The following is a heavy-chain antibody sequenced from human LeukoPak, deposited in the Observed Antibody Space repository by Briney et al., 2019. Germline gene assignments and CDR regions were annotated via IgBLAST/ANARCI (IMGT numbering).Heavy chain of an antibody. D-gene: IGHD3-3*01. Sequence: SETLSLTCAVYGGSFSGYYWNWIRQPPGKGLEWIGEINHSGSTNYNPSLKSRVTISVDTSKNQFSLKLSSVTAADTAVYYCARGRITIFGVASRFDPWGQGTLVTVSS. CDR3: ARGRITIFGVASRFDP. V-gene: IGHV4-34*01. CDR2: INHSGST. J-gene: IGHJ5*02. CDR1: GGSFSGYY.